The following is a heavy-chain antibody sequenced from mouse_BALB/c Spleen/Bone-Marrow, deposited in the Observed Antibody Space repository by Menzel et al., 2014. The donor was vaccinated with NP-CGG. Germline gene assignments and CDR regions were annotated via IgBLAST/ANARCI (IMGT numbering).Heavy chain of an antibody. CDR3: ARELGLRSAY. V-gene: IGHV1-9*01. Sequence: QVQLQQSGAELMKPGASVKISCKATGYTFSSYWIGWLKQRPGHGLEWIGEILPGSANTNYNEKFKGKATFTADTSSNTAYMQLSSLTSEDSAVYYCARELGLRSAYWGQGTLVTVSA. CDR1: GYTFSSYW. CDR2: ILPGSANT. D-gene: IGHD3-1*01. J-gene: IGHJ3*01.